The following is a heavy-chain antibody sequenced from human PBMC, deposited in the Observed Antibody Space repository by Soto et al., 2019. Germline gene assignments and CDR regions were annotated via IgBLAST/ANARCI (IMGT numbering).Heavy chain of an antibody. CDR3: ARDYYDSSGYYSPDYYYGMDV. D-gene: IGHD3-22*01. CDR1: GFTFRSYS. CDR2: ISSSSSTI. J-gene: IGHJ6*02. V-gene: IGHV3-48*02. Sequence: GGSLRLSCAASGFTFRSYSMNWVRQAQGKGLERVSYISSSSSTIYSADSVKGRFTISRDNAKNSLYLQMNSLRDEDTAVYYCARDYYDSSGYYSPDYYYGMDVWGQGTTVTVSS.